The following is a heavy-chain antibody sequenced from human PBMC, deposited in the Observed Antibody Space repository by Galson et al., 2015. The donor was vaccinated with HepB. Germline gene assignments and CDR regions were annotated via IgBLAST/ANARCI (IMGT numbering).Heavy chain of an antibody. J-gene: IGHJ6*02. CDR3: ARDDLVLWPASPIQYYFYGMDV. V-gene: IGHV1-18*01. Sequence: SVKVSCKASGYSFTSYGISWVRQAPGQGLEWMGWISAYNGDTNYVQKLQGRVTMTTDTSASIAYMELRSLRSDDTAVYYCARDDLVLWPASPIQYYFYGMDVWGQGTTVTVSS. CDR1: GYSFTSYG. D-gene: IGHD3-10*01. CDR2: ISAYNGDT.